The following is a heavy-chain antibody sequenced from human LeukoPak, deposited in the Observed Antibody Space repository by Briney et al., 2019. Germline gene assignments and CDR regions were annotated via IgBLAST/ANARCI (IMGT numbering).Heavy chain of an antibody. CDR1: GGSISSYY. V-gene: IGHV4-59*01. CDR2: IYYSGST. CDR3: AGGAAAGTQSDY. J-gene: IGHJ4*02. Sequence: SGTLSLTCTVSGGSISSYYWSWIRQPPGKGLEWIGYIYYSGSTNYNPSLKSRVTISVDTSKNQFSLKLSSVTAADTAVYYCAGGAAAGTQSDYWGQGTLVTVSS. D-gene: IGHD6-13*01.